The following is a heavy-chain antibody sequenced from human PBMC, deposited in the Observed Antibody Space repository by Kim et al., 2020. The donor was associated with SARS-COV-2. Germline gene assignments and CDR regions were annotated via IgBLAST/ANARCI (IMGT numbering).Heavy chain of an antibody. Sequence: SETLSLTCTVFGGSISTSIYYWGWIRQPPGKGLEWIGSIYNSGSTYSNPSLKSRVTISVDTSENQFSLKLSSVTAADMAVYYCARLGIRKVTYAYFDYWGQGTLVTVSS. CDR3: ARLGIRKVTYAYFDY. CDR1: GGSISTSIYY. D-gene: IGHD2-2*01. CDR2: IYNSGST. J-gene: IGHJ4*02. V-gene: IGHV4-39*01.